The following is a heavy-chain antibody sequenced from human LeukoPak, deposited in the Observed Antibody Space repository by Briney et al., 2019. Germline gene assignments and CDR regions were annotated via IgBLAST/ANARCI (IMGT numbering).Heavy chain of an antibody. CDR2: IYYSGST. J-gene: IGHJ3*02. D-gene: IGHD2-8*01. CDR3: AREYDTCAFDI. V-gene: IGHV4-59*01. Sequence: SETLSLTCTVSGGSISSYYWSWIRQPPGKGLEWIGYIYYSGSTNYNPSLKSRVTISVDTSKNQFSLKLSSVTAADTAVYYCAREYDTCAFDIWGQGAKDTVSS. CDR1: GGSISSYY.